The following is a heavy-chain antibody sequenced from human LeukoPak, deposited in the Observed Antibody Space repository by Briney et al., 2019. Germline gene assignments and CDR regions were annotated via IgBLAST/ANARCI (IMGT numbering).Heavy chain of an antibody. CDR3: ARAGGNETVYAIYEVNWFDP. CDR1: GYTFTGYY. CDR2: INPNSGGT. Sequence: GASVKVSCKASGYTFTGYYMHWVRQAPGQGLEWMGWINPNSGGTNYAQKFQGRVTMTRDTSISTAYMELSRLRSDDTAVYYCARAGGNETVYAIYEVNWFDPWGQGTLVTVSS. D-gene: IGHD2-8*01. J-gene: IGHJ5*02. V-gene: IGHV1-2*02.